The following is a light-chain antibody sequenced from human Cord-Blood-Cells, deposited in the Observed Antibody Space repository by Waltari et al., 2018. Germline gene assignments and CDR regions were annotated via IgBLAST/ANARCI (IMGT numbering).Light chain of an antibody. Sequence: EIVLTQSPGTLSLSPGERATLSCRASQSVSSSYLAWYQQKPVQAPSLLIYGASSRATGIPDRFSGSGSGTDFTLTISRLEPEDFAVYYCQQYGSSLMYTFGQGTKLEIK. V-gene: IGKV3-20*01. CDR3: QQYGSSLMYT. J-gene: IGKJ2*01. CDR1: QSVSSSY. CDR2: GAS.